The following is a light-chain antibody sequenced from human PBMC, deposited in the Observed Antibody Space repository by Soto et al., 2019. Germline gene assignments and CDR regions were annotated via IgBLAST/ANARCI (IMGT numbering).Light chain of an antibody. J-gene: IGKJ1*01. CDR3: QKYGSSPRK. Sequence: ELVSTQAPVTLSLYAGAIATLSCRASQSVKTFLVWYQQKPGQAPRLVMYGASNRAIGIPDRFSGSGSGTDFTLTISRLEAEDFAVYFCQKYGSSPRKCGKGTKGDIK. CDR1: QSVKTF. CDR2: GAS. V-gene: IGKV3-20*01.